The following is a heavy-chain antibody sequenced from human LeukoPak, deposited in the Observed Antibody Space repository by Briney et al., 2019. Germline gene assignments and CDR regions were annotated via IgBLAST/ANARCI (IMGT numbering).Heavy chain of an antibody. CDR3: TRDHGTAVDIVARDYFDY. D-gene: IGHD5-12*01. CDR1: GFTFGDYA. Sequence: PGRSLRLSCTASGFTFGDYAMSWVRQAPGKGLEWVGFIRSKAYGGTTEYAASVKCRFTISRDDSKSIAYLQMNSLKTEDTAVYYCTRDHGTAVDIVARDYFDYWGQGTLVTVSS. CDR2: IRSKAYGGTT. V-gene: IGHV3-49*04. J-gene: IGHJ4*02.